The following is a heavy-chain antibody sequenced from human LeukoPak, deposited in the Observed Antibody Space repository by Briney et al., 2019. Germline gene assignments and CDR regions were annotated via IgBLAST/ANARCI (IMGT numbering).Heavy chain of an antibody. Sequence: SETLSLTCTVFGGSISSYYWSWIRQPPGKGLEWVGFILYSGNTNYNPSRKSRGTMSVDTSKNHFSLKLSSVTAADTALYYCARAFSYPYFDYWGQGTLVTVSS. CDR3: ARAFSYPYFDY. CDR1: GGSISSYY. CDR2: ILYSGNT. V-gene: IGHV4-59*08. J-gene: IGHJ4*02.